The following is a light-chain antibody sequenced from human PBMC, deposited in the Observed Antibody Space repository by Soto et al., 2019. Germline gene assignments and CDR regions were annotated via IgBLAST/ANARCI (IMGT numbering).Light chain of an antibody. Sequence: DIQMTQSPSSLSASVGDRVTITCQASQDISNYLNWYQQKPGKAPKLLIYDASNLETGVPSRFSGSGSGTDFTFTISSLQPEDIATYYCQQYDNLPSWGFGQGTKVEIK. CDR1: QDISNY. V-gene: IGKV1-33*01. J-gene: IGKJ1*01. CDR3: QQYDNLPSWG. CDR2: DAS.